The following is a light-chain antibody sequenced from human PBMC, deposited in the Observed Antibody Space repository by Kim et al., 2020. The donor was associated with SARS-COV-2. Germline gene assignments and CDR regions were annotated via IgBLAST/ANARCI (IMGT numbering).Light chain of an antibody. CDR2: GAS. CDR1: QSVNNK. Sequence: FGAPGEMAPLSCRASQSVNNKVAWYQQKPGQAPRLLMYGASTRAIGVPASFTGSWSGTEFTLTISSLQSEDFGVYYCQQYKNWRTFGQGTKVDIK. V-gene: IGKV3-15*01. J-gene: IGKJ1*01. CDR3: QQYKNWRT.